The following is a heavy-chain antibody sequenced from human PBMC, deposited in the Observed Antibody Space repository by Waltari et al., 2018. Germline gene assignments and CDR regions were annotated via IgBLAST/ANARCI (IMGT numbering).Heavy chain of an antibody. CDR1: GYTNSSIT. Sequence: QVHFVQSGADVKTTGAALRITCMIFGYTNSSITLNWVRQAPGQSLEWMAWINTASGKTQYSEKFQGRVTLTTDTAATTVFLDVSSLRTEDTAVYYCARSSASFGHYYYVGMDVWGQGTSVTVSS. V-gene: IGHV1-3*04. D-gene: IGHD3-3*01. CDR3: ARSSASFGHYYYVGMDV. CDR2: INTASGKT. J-gene: IGHJ6*02.